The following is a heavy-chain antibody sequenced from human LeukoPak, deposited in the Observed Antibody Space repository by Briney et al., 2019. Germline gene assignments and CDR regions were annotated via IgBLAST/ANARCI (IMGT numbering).Heavy chain of an antibody. CDR2: IYGGGAT. J-gene: IGHJ4*02. CDR3: ARDIAARYFDY. CDR1: GFTVSSNY. D-gene: IGHD6-6*01. V-gene: IGHV3-53*01. Sequence: GGSLRLSCAASGFTVSSNYMNWVRQAPGKGLEWVSVIYGGGATYYADAVKGRFTISRDSAQNTLYLQMNSLRTEDTAVYYCARDIAARYFDYWGQGTLVTVSS.